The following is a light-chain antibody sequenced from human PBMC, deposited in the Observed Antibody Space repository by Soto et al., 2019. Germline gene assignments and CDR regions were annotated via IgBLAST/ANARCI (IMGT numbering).Light chain of an antibody. Sequence: EIVLTQSPATVSLSPGERATLSCRASQSVSSYFAWYQQKPGQAPRLLIYDASNRATGIPARFIGSGSGTDFTLTISSLEPEDFAVYYCQQRSNWPITFGQGTRLEIK. J-gene: IGKJ5*01. CDR3: QQRSNWPIT. CDR2: DAS. V-gene: IGKV3-11*01. CDR1: QSVSSY.